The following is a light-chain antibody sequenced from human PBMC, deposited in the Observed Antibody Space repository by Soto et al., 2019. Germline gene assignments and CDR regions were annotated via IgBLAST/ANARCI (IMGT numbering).Light chain of an antibody. CDR2: EVS. CDR1: SSDVGGYNY. Sequence: QSALTQPASVSGSPGQSITISCTGTSSDVGGYNYVSWYQQHPGKAPKLMIYEVSNRPSGVSNRFSGSKSGNTASLTISGLQDDDEADYYCSSYTSSSPYVFGTGTKLTVL. V-gene: IGLV2-14*01. J-gene: IGLJ1*01. CDR3: SSYTSSSPYV.